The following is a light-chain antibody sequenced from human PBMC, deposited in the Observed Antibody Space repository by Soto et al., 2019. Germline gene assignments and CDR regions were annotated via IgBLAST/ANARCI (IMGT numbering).Light chain of an antibody. V-gene: IGKV2-28*01. Sequence: DTVMTQSPLSLPVTPGEPASISCRSSQSLLHSNGNIYLDWYLQTPGQSPQLLIYLGSNRASGVPDRFSGSGSGTDFTLQISRVEAEDVGIYYCMQGLHSPLTFGGGTKVEIK. CDR2: LGS. J-gene: IGKJ4*01. CDR1: QSLLHSNGNIY. CDR3: MQGLHSPLT.